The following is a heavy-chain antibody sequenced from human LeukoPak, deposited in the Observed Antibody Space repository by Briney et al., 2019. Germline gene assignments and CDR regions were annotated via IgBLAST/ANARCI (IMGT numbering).Heavy chain of an antibody. CDR2: ISYSGANS. J-gene: IGHJ6*02. D-gene: IGHD6-13*01. CDR3: ASGGIGSSWYYYYYYGMDV. CDR1: GFTFSGSA. Sequence: GGSLRLSCAASGFTFSGSAMSRVRQAPGEGLEWVSLISYSGANSYYTDSVRGRFTISRDNAKNSLYLQMNSLRDEDTAVYYCASGGIGSSWYYYYYYGMDVWGQGTTVTVSS. V-gene: IGHV3-23*01.